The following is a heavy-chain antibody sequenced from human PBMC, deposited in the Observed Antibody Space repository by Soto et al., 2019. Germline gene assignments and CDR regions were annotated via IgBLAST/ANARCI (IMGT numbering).Heavy chain of an antibody. CDR3: ASRKKYYDFWSGQFDY. CDR2: ISGSGGST. J-gene: IGHJ4*02. CDR1: GFTFSSYA. D-gene: IGHD3-3*01. Sequence: PGGSLRLSCAASGFTFSSYAMSWVRQAPGKGLEWVSAISGSGGSTYYADYVKGRFTISRDNSKNTLYLQMNILRAEYTAVYYCASRKKYYDFWSGQFDYWGQGT. V-gene: IGHV3-23*01.